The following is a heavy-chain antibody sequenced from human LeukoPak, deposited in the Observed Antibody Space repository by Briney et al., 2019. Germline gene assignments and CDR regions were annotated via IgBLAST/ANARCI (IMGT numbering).Heavy chain of an antibody. CDR3: AIDAPYSVYDERAFDI. V-gene: IGHV4-59*01. Sequence: SETLYLTCTASGGSISSYDWSWIRQPPGKGLEWIGYIYYSGSTKYNPSLKSRVTVSVDTSKNQFSLKLSSVTGADAAVYYCAIDAPYSVYDERAFDIWGQGTSVSVSS. CDR1: GGSISSYD. CDR2: IYYSGST. J-gene: IGHJ3*02. D-gene: IGHD5/OR15-5a*01.